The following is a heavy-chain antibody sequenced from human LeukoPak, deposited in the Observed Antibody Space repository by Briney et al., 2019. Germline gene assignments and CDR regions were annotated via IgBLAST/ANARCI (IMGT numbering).Heavy chain of an antibody. CDR3: AKTGQFDY. D-gene: IGHD7-27*01. V-gene: IGHV3-23*01. CDR1: GYTPSISA. CDR2: ISGSGGNT. J-gene: IGHJ4*02. Sequence: SGGSLRLSCVASGYTPSISATSWVRQAPGKGLEWVSTISGSGGNTFYADPVKGRFAVYRDNSKNKLYLEMNSLRAEDTAVYYCAKTGQFDYWVQGTLVAVSS.